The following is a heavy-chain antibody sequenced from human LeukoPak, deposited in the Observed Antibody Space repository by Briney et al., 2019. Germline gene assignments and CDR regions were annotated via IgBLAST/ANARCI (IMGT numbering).Heavy chain of an antibody. CDR3: ARVRITIFGVVTNHDFDY. D-gene: IGHD3-3*01. Sequence: SETLPLTCTVSGYSISSGYYWGWIRQPPGKGLEWIGSIYHSGSTYYNPSLKSRVTISVDTSKNQLSLKLSSVTAADTAAYYCARVRITIFGVVTNHDFDYWGQGTLVTVSS. J-gene: IGHJ4*02. CDR2: IYHSGST. CDR1: GYSISSGYY. V-gene: IGHV4-38-2*02.